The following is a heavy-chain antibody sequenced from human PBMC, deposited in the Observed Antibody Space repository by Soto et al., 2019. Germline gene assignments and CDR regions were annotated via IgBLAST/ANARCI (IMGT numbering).Heavy chain of an antibody. CDR1: GFSLSTGGVG. D-gene: IGHD3-22*01. J-gene: IGHJ4*02. CDR2: IYWDDDK. CDR3: AHLLDRNGYPDY. V-gene: IGHV2-5*02. Sequence: QITLKESGPTLVKPTQTLTLTCTFSGFSLSTGGVGVGWIRQPPGKALEWLALIYWDDDKRYSPSLKSRPTIXKXXSKNQVVLRMTDMDPLDTATYHCAHLLDRNGYPDYWGQGTLVTVSS.